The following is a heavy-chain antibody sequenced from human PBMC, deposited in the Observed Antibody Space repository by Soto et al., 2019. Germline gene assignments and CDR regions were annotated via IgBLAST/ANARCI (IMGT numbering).Heavy chain of an antibody. V-gene: IGHV1-18*01. CDR3: ARAGRIAAAGYNWFDP. Sequence: QVQLVQSGAEVKKPGASVKVSCKGSGYTFTSYGISWARQAPGQGLEWMGWISAYNGNTNYALNLQGRVTITTDTSTSTAYMELRSLRSDDTAVYYFARAGRIAAAGYNWFDPWGQGTLVTVSS. D-gene: IGHD6-13*01. CDR1: GYTFTSYG. CDR2: ISAYNGNT. J-gene: IGHJ5*02.